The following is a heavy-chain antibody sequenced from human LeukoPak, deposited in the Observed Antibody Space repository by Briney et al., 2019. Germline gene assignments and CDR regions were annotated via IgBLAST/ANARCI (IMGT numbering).Heavy chain of an antibody. Sequence: PGGSLRLSCAASGSNFSNYVISWVRQAPGKGLEWVSGISGFGGSTYYADSVEGRFTISRDNSKNTLFLQLNSLRVGDTAVYYCAKDGRFGDFDHWGQGTLVTVSS. J-gene: IGHJ4*02. CDR2: ISGFGGST. D-gene: IGHD2-15*01. V-gene: IGHV3-23*01. CDR3: AKDGRFGDFDH. CDR1: GSNFSNYV.